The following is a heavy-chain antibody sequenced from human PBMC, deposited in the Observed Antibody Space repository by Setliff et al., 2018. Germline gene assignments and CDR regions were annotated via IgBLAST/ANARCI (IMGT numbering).Heavy chain of an antibody. V-gene: IGHV1-69*05. J-gene: IGHJ6*03. Sequence: SVKVSCKASGGTFSNFDISWVRQAPGQGLEWMGGIMPIFGTTNYAQKFQGRVTITTDESTSTAYMELSSLTSEDTAVYYCARERGVVVSSVEYYYYMDVWGKGTTVTVSS. CDR1: GGTFSNFD. CDR3: ARERGVVVSSVEYYYYMDV. D-gene: IGHD3-3*01. CDR2: IMPIFGTT.